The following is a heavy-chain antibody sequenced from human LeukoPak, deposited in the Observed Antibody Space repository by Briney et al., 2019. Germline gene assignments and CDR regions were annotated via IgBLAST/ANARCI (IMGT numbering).Heavy chain of an antibody. J-gene: IGHJ5*02. CDR2: IIPIFGTA. Sequence: SVKVSCKASGGTFSSYAISWVRQAPGQGLEWMGGIIPIFGTANYAQKFQGRVTITADESTSTAYMELSSLRSEDTAVYYCAGGGAAQYNWFDPWGQGTLVTVSS. CDR1: GGTFSSYA. V-gene: IGHV1-69*13. CDR3: AGGGAAQYNWFDP. D-gene: IGHD6-13*01.